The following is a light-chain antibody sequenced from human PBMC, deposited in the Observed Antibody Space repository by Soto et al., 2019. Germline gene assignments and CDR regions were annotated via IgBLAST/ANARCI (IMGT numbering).Light chain of an antibody. Sequence: QLTQSPSTLSASVGDRVTITCRASQSVRTWLAWFQQKPGKAPKLLIYKATTLESGVPSRFSGSGSGTEFTLTISSLQSEDFATYYCLQDYSYPWTFGQGTKVDIK. CDR1: QSVRTW. CDR2: KAT. CDR3: LQDYSYPWT. V-gene: IGKV1-5*03. J-gene: IGKJ1*01.